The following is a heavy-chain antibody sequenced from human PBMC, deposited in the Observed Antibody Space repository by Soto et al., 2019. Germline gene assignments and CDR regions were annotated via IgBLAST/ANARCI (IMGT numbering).Heavy chain of an antibody. J-gene: IGHJ4*02. CDR3: ARWPQNPAAADY. V-gene: IGHV4-31*03. CDR2: VYYSGNT. Sequence: SLSLTGTVSGVSVSSDGYYWSWIRQPPGKGLEWIGYVYYSGNTYYNPSLKSRFTISVDTSKNQVSLKLSSVSAADTAVYYCARWPQNPAAADYWGQGTLVTVSS. D-gene: IGHD6-13*01. CDR1: GVSVSSDGYY.